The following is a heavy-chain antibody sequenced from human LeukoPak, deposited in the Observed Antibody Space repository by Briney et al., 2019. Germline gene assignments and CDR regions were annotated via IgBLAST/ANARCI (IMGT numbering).Heavy chain of an antibody. CDR2: INQDGSEK. CDR1: GFTFSSYW. D-gene: IGHD3-10*01. V-gene: IGHV3-7*03. J-gene: IGHJ4*02. Sequence: PGGSLRLSCAASGFTFSSYWMSWVRQAPGKGLEWVANINQDGSEKYYLDSVKGRFTISRDNAKNSLYLQMNSLRVEDTAVYYCARVSSMLRGPLVIYYFDFWGQGTLVTVSS. CDR3: ARVSSMLRGPLVIYYFDF.